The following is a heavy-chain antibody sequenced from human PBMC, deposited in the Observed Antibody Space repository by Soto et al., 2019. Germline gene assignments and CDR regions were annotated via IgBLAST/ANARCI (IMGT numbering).Heavy chain of an antibody. CDR2: INPNSGGT. CDR3: ARSSGVAGENY. D-gene: IGHD6-19*01. Sequence: ASVKVSCKASGYTFTGYYMHWVRQAPGQGLEWMGWINPNSGGTNYAQKFQGWVTMTRDTSISTAYMELSSLRSEDTAVYYCARSSGVAGENYWGQGTLVTVS. V-gene: IGHV1-2*04. J-gene: IGHJ4*02. CDR1: GYTFTGYY.